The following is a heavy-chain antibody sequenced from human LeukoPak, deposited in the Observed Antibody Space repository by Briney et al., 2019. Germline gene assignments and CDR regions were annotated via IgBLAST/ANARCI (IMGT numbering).Heavy chain of an antibody. V-gene: IGHV4-39*01. CDR3: ARHHVFEWELGDYFDY. D-gene: IGHD1-26*01. J-gene: IGHJ4*02. CDR1: GGSISSSSYY. CDR2: IYYSGST. Sequence: PSETLSLTCTVSGGSISSSSYYWGWIRQPPGKGLGWIGSIYYSGSTYYNPSLKSRVTISVDTSKNQFSLKLSSVTAADTAVYYCARHHVFEWELGDYFDYWGQGTLVTVSS.